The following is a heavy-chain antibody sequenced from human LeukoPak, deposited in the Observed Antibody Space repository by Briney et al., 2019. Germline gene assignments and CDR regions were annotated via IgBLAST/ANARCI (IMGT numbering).Heavy chain of an antibody. J-gene: IGHJ4*02. D-gene: IGHD3-22*01. CDR3: ARATSDYYYDSSGYLDY. V-gene: IGHV3-30-3*01. Sequence: PGGSLRLSCAASGFTFSSYAMLWLRQAPGKGLVWVAVLSYDGSNKYYADSVKGRFTISRDNSKNTLYLQMNSLRAEDTAVYYCARATSDYYYDSSGYLDYWGQGTLVTVSS. CDR2: LSYDGSNK. CDR1: GFTFSSYA.